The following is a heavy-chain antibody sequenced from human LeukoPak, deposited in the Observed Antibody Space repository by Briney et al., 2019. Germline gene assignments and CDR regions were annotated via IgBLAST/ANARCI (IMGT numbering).Heavy chain of an antibody. CDR3: ARGHDFWSGYYQGFDP. CDR2: IYYSGST. J-gene: IGHJ5*02. Sequence: SETLSLTCTVSGGSISSYYWSWIRQPPGKGLEWIGYIYYSGSTNYNPSLKSRVTISVDTSKNQFSLKLSSVTAADTAVYYCARGHDFWSGYYQGFDPWGQGTLITVSS. CDR1: GGSISSYY. V-gene: IGHV4-59*01. D-gene: IGHD3-3*01.